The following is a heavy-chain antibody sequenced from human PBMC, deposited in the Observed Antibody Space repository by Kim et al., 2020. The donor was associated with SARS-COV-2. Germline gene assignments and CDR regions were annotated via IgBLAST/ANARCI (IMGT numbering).Heavy chain of an antibody. CDR1: GGSISSGSYY. D-gene: IGHD3-9*01. J-gene: IGHJ3*02. Sequence: SETLSLTCTVSGGSISSGSYYWSWIRQPAGKGLEWIGRIYTSGSTNYNPSLKSRVTISVDTSKNQFSLKLSSVTAADTAVYYCARDRGVLRYFDWNAFDIWGQGTMVTVSS. CDR3: ARDRGVLRYFDWNAFDI. CDR2: IYTSGST. V-gene: IGHV4-61*02.